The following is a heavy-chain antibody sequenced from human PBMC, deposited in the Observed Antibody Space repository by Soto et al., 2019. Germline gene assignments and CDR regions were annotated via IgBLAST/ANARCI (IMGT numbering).Heavy chain of an antibody. V-gene: IGHV4-30-4*01. CDR3: ALFGVASMNWFDP. CDR2: IDYSGTT. D-gene: IGHD3-3*01. Sequence: QLQLQESGPGLVKPSQTLSLTCSVSGVSISSVDYYWTWIRQSPGKGLEWIGCIDYSGTTYYNPSLNSRVTISGDTSRNQFSLKLTSVAAADTAMYYCALFGVASMNWFDPWGQGTLVTVSS. J-gene: IGHJ5*02. CDR1: GVSISSVDYY.